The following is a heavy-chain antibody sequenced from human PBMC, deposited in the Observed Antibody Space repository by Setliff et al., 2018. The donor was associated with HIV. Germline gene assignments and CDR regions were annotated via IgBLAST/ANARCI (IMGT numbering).Heavy chain of an antibody. CDR1: GYTFSNYG. CDR3: ARGGGYWFYNYGIDV. CDR2: ITPYNGNR. V-gene: IGHV1-18*01. D-gene: IGHD2-8*02. Sequence: ASVKVSCKASGYTFSNYGISWVRQAPGQGLEWMGWITPYNGNRNYAQNLQDRVAMTTDTSTNTAYMELSSLRSDDTAVYYCARGGGYWFYNYGIDVWGQGTMVTVSS. J-gene: IGHJ6*02.